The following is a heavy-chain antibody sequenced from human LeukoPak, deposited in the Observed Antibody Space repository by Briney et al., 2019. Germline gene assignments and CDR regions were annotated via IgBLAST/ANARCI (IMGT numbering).Heavy chain of an antibody. V-gene: IGHV1-24*01. CDR2: FDPEDGET. J-gene: IGHJ4*02. CDR1: GYTLTELS. CDR3: ATVWEKNWSLKYYFDY. D-gene: IGHD1-1*01. Sequence: ASVKVSCKVSGYTLTELSMHWVRQAPGKGLEWMGGFDPEDGETIYAQKFQGRVTMTEDTSTDTAYMELSSLRSEDTAVYYCATVWEKNWSLKYYFDYWGQGTLVTVSS.